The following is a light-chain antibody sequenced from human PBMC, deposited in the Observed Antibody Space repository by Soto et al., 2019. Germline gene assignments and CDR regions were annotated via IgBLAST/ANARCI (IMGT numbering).Light chain of an antibody. Sequence: IPMTQSPSTLSASVGDRVTITCRASQSINRWLAWYQQKPGKAPKLLIYKASSLESGVPSRFSGGGIGTEFSLSISSLQPDDFATYYCQQYSTYPYILGQGTKVDIK. V-gene: IGKV1-5*03. J-gene: IGKJ2*01. CDR2: KAS. CDR3: QQYSTYPYI. CDR1: QSINRW.